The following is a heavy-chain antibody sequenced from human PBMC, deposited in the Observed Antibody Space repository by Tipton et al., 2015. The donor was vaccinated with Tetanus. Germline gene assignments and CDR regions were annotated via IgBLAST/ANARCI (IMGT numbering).Heavy chain of an antibody. V-gene: IGHV4-59*07. CDR2: TYDSGRI. J-gene: IGHJ4*02. D-gene: IGHD5-24*01. CDR3: AGYRVGWGGRGY. CDR1: GGSMRGDH. Sequence: TLSLTCTVSGGSMRGDHWSWIRQPPGKGLEWLGHTYDSGRINYNPSLKSLVTISVDVSRNQFSLTLNSVTAADTAVYFCAGYRVGWGGRGYWGQGTLVTVSS.